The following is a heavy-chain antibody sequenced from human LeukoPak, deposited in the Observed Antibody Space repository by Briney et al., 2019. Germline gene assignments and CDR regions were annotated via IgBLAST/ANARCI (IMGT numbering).Heavy chain of an antibody. V-gene: IGHV4-34*01. CDR1: GGSFSGYY. CDR2: INHSGST. Sequence: SETLSLTCAVYGGSFSGYYWSWIRQPPGKGLEWIGEINHSGSTNYNPSLKSRVTISVDTPKNQFSLKLSSVTAADTAVYYCARVRAVVPAARGPIDYWGQGTLVTVSS. J-gene: IGHJ4*02. D-gene: IGHD2-2*01. CDR3: ARVRAVVPAARGPIDY.